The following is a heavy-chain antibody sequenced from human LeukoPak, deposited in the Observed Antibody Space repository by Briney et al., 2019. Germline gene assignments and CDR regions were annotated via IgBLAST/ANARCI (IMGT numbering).Heavy chain of an antibody. Sequence: PGGSLRLSCAVSGFDFSGAYMNWVRQAPGKGLEWVGLIKNKHEHQATDYAAPVRERFIITRDDSSSTLFLQMNSLKTEDTAVYYCVTDANRILGARGTGYWGQGILVTVSS. CDR3: VTDANRILGARGTGY. D-gene: IGHD1-26*01. V-gene: IGHV3-15*07. J-gene: IGHJ4*02. CDR1: GFDFSGAY. CDR2: IKNKHEHQAT.